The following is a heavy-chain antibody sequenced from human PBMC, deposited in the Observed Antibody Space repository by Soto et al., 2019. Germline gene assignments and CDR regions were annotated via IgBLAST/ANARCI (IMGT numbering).Heavy chain of an antibody. CDR3: AGGFHDYVWGSYRYGRFDP. V-gene: IGHV1-69*02. D-gene: IGHD3-16*02. CDR2: IIPILGIA. J-gene: IGHJ5*02. CDR1: GGTFSSYT. Sequence: QVQLVQSGAEVKKPGSSVKVSCKASGGTFSSYTISWVRQAPGQGLEWMGRIIPILGIANYAQKFQGSVTITTDKSTSTAYMELSSLRSEDTAVYYCAGGFHDYVWGSYRYGRFDPWGQGTLVTVSS.